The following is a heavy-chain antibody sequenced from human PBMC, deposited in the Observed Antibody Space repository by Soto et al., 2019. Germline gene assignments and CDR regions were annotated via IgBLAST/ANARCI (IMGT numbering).Heavy chain of an antibody. CDR2: IWYDGSNK. Sequence: GGSLRLSCAASGFTFSSYGMHWVRQAPGKGLEWVAVIWYDGSNKYYADSVKGRFTISRGNSKNTLYLQMNSLRAEDTAVYYCAREWGIVVPAAKRYYGMDVWGQGTTVTVSS. CDR3: AREWGIVVPAAKRYYGMDV. V-gene: IGHV3-33*01. J-gene: IGHJ6*02. CDR1: GFTFSSYG. D-gene: IGHD2-2*01.